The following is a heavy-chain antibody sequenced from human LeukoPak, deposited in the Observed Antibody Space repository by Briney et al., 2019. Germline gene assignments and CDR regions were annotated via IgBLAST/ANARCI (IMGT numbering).Heavy chain of an antibody. Sequence: SQTLSLTCAVSGGSISSGGYSWSWIRQPPGKGXXXXGYIYHSGSTYYNPSLKSRVTISVDRSKNQFSLKLSSVTAADTAVYYCARTPDHYDSSGYLIPHAFDIWGQGTMVTVSS. CDR2: IYHSGST. CDR1: GGSISSGGYS. D-gene: IGHD3-22*01. CDR3: ARTPDHYDSSGYLIPHAFDI. J-gene: IGHJ3*02. V-gene: IGHV4-30-2*01.